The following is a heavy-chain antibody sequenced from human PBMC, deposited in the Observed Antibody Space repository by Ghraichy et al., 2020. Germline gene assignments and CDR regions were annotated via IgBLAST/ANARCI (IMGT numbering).Heavy chain of an antibody. D-gene: IGHD6-19*01. Sequence: GESLNISCAASEFTFGDYAMSWFRQAPGKGLEWVGFIRSKRFGGTTEYAASVRGRFTISRDDSKSIAYLQMNSLKTEDTAVYFCARAPGKAVADPYINYYYYGMDVWGQGTTVTVSS. CDR1: EFTFGDYA. J-gene: IGHJ6*02. CDR2: IRSKRFGGTT. CDR3: ARAPGKAVADPYINYYYYGMDV. V-gene: IGHV3-49*03.